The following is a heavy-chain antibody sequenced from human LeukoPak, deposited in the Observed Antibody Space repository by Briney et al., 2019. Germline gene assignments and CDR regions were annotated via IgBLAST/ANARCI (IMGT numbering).Heavy chain of an antibody. CDR2: ISGSGGST. J-gene: IGHJ4*02. D-gene: IGHD6-13*01. V-gene: IGHV3-23*01. CDR3: ASHWAQQVVSDY. CDR1: GFTFSSYA. Sequence: GGSLRLSCAASGFTFSSYAMRWVRQAPGKGREWVSAISGSGGSTYYADSVKGRFTISRDNSKNTLYLQMNSLRTEDTAMYYCASHWAQQVVSDYWGQGTLVTVSS.